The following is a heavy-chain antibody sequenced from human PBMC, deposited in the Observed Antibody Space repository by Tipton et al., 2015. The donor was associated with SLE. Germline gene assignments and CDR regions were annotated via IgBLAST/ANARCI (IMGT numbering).Heavy chain of an antibody. CDR1: GFTFSSYA. Sequence: SLRLSCAASGFTFSSYAMSWVRQAPGKGLEWVSVIYSGGSTYYADSVKGRFTISRDNSKNTLYLQMNSLRAEDTAVYYCASTTVRDYWGQGTLVTVSS. CDR3: ASTTVRDY. V-gene: IGHV3-23*03. CDR2: IYSGGST. D-gene: IGHD4-17*01. J-gene: IGHJ4*02.